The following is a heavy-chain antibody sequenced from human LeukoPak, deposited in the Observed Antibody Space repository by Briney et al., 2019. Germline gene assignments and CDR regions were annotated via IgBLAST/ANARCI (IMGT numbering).Heavy chain of an antibody. J-gene: IGHJ4*02. CDR2: ISSNGGST. D-gene: IGHD7-27*01. CDR3: ARDSGATGDRYDY. V-gene: IGHV3-64*01. Sequence: GGSLRLSCAASGFTFSSYAMHWVRQAPGKGLEYVSAISSNGGSTYYANSVKGRFTISRDNSKNTLYLQMGSLRAEDMAVYYCARDSGATGDRYDYWGQGTLVTVSS. CDR1: GFTFSSYA.